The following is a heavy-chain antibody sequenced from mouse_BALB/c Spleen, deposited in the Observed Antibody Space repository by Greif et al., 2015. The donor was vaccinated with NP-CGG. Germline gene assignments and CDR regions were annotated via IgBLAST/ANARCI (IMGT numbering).Heavy chain of an antibody. Sequence: EVQLQQSGAELVKPGASVKLSCTASGFNIKDTYMHWVKQRPEQGLEWIGRIDPANGNTKYDPKLQGKATITADTSSNTAYLQGSSLTSGDTAVYYSARELGRGLFFDCWGQGTTLTVSS. V-gene: IGHV14-3*02. J-gene: IGHJ2*01. CDR3: ARELGRGLFFDC. CDR1: GFNIKDTY. CDR2: IDPANGNT. D-gene: IGHD4-1*01.